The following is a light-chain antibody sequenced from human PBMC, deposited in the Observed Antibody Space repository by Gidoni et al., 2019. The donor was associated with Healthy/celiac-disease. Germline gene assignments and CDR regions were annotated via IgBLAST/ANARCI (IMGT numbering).Light chain of an antibody. CDR3: CSYAGSSTVV. Sequence: SALTQPASVSGSPGPSITNPCTGTSSDVGSYNLVSWYQQHPGKAPKLMIYEVSKRPSGVSNRFSGSKSGNTASLTISGLQAEDEADYYCCSYAGSSTVVFGGGTKLTVL. CDR1: SSDVGSYNL. V-gene: IGLV2-23*02. CDR2: EVS. J-gene: IGLJ2*01.